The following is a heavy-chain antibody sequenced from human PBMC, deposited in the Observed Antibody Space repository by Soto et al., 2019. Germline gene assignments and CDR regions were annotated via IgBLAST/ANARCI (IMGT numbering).Heavy chain of an antibody. CDR3: ARHVLMVYAINFDY. J-gene: IGHJ4*02. D-gene: IGHD2-8*01. V-gene: IGHV4-30-4*01. Sequence: PSETLSLTCTVSGGSISSGDYYWSWIRQPPGKGLEWIGYIYYSGSTYYNPSLKSRVTISIDTSKNQFYLKLSSVTAADTAVYYCARHVLMVYAINFDYWGQGTLVTVSS. CDR1: GGSISSGDYY. CDR2: IYYSGST.